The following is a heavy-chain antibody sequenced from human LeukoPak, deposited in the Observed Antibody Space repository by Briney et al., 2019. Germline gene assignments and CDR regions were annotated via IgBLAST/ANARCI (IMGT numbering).Heavy chain of an antibody. CDR1: GGSFSGYY. CDR2: INHSGST. Sequence: SETLSLTCAVYGGSFSGYYWSWIRQPPGKGLEWIGEINHSGSTNYNPSLKSRVTISVDTSKNQFSLKLTSVTAADTAVYYCAGQRCSSTSCYSWFDPWGQGTLVTVSS. V-gene: IGHV4-34*01. CDR3: AGQRCSSTSCYSWFDP. J-gene: IGHJ5*02. D-gene: IGHD2-2*01.